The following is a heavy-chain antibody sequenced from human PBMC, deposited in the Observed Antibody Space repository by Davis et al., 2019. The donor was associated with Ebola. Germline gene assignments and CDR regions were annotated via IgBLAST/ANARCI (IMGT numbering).Heavy chain of an antibody. CDR2: IIENGVDT. J-gene: IGHJ5*02. D-gene: IGHD1-26*01. Sequence: GESLKIPCAASGFTFRNYAMSWVRQAPGKGLEWVSGIIENGVDTFYADSVKGRFTSSRDNSKSTLDLQMDSLRAEDTAVYYCAKDYSVRYREIIFDHWGQGIPVTVSS. CDR3: AKDYSVRYREIIFDH. CDR1: GFTFRNYA. V-gene: IGHV3-23*01.